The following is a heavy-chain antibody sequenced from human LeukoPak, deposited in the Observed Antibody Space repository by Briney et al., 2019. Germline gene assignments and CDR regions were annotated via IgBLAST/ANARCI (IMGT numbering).Heavy chain of an antibody. D-gene: IGHD5-18*01. J-gene: IGHJ3*02. Sequence: PSETLSLTCTVSGGSISSYYWSWIRQPPGKGLEGIGYIYYSGSTNYNPSLKSRVTISVDTSKNQFSLKLSSVTAADTAVYYCARDWDTASGDAFDIWGQGTMVTVSS. CDR3: ARDWDTASGDAFDI. V-gene: IGHV4-59*01. CDR1: GGSISSYY. CDR2: IYYSGST.